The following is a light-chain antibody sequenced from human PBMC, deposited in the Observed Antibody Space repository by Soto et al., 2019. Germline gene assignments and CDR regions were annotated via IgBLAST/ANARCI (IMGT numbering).Light chain of an antibody. CDR2: ATS. CDR1: QGISNY. Sequence: IQLTQSPSSLSASVGDRVTITCRASQGISNYLAWYQQKPGKAPKLLIYATSTLQIGVPSRFSGSGYGKDFTLSISSLQPEDCATYDCQQVNTYPGTFGQRTKVEIK. V-gene: IGKV1-9*01. J-gene: IGKJ1*01. CDR3: QQVNTYPGT.